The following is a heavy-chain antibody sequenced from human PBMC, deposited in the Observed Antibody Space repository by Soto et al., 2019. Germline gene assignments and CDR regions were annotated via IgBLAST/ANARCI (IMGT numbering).Heavy chain of an antibody. CDR1: GFTFSSYA. CDR3: ARGGEAAAGFYGMDV. J-gene: IGHJ6*02. Sequence: GGSLRLSCAASGFTFSSYAMHWVRQAPGKGLEWVAVISYDGSNKYYADSVKGRFTISRDNSKNTLYLQMNSLRAEDTAVYYCARGGEAAAGFYGMDVWGQGTTVTVSS. D-gene: IGHD6-13*01. CDR2: ISYDGSNK. V-gene: IGHV3-30-3*01.